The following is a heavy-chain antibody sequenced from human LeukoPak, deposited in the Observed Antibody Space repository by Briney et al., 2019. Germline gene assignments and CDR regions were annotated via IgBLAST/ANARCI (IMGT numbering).Heavy chain of an antibody. V-gene: IGHV1-69*05. CDR1: GGTFSSYA. CDR2: IIPIFGTA. CDR3: ARDRGPFSGHFDY. J-gene: IGHJ4*02. D-gene: IGHD3-10*01. Sequence: ASVKVSCKASGGTFSSYAISWVRQAPGQGLEWMGGIIPIFGTANYAQKFQGRVTITTDESTSTAYMELRSLRSDDTAVYYCARDRGPFSGHFDYWDQGTPVTVSS.